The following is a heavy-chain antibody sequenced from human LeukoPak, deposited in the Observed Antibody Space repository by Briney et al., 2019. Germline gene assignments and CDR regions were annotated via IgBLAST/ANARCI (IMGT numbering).Heavy chain of an antibody. J-gene: IGHJ5*02. Sequence: PSETLSLTCAVYGGSFSGYYWSWIRQPPGKGLEWIGEINHSGSTNYNPSLKSRVTISVGTSKNQFFLKLSSVTAADTAVYYCARGIIVVVPAAGGNWFDPWGQGTLVTVSS. CDR2: INHSGST. D-gene: IGHD2-2*01. V-gene: IGHV4-34*01. CDR3: ARGIIVVVPAAGGNWFDP. CDR1: GGSFSGYY.